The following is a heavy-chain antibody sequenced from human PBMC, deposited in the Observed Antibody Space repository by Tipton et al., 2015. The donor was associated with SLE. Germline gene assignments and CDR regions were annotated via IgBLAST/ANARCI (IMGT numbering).Heavy chain of an antibody. Sequence: SLRLSCAASGFTFSSYAMSWVRQAPGKGLEWVANIKEDGSEKYSVDSVKGRFTISRDNAKNSLYLQMNSLRAEDTAVYYCARDRSLKGFDYWGQGTLVTVSS. V-gene: IGHV3-7*01. CDR2: IKEDGSEK. J-gene: IGHJ4*02. CDR3: ARDRSLKGFDY. CDR1: GFTFSSYA.